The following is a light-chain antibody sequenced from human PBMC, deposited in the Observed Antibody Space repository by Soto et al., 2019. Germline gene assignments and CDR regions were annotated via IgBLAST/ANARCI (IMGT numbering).Light chain of an antibody. V-gene: IGKV3-15*01. CDR2: GAS. CDR1: QSVTSN. Sequence: EMVMTQSPATPSVSPGERATLSCRASQSVTSNLAWYQQKPGQAPRLLIYGASTRATGIPARFSGSGSGTEFTLTISSLQAEDFAVYYCQQYNIWPWTFGQGTKVEIK. J-gene: IGKJ1*01. CDR3: QQYNIWPWT.